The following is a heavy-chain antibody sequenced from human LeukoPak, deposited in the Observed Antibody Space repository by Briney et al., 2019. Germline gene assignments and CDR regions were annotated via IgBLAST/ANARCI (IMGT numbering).Heavy chain of an antibody. V-gene: IGHV3-23*01. CDR3: ARGMSATSGYLELEY. CDR1: GFTFSTYV. CDR2: ISGSGGNT. J-gene: IGHJ4*02. Sequence: GGSLRLSCAASGFTFSTYVMNWVRQSPGKGLEWVSAISGSGGNTYSADSVKGRCTISRDNSLQTLFLRMNSLRAEDTAVYYCARGMSATSGYLELEYWGQGALVTVST. D-gene: IGHD3-22*01.